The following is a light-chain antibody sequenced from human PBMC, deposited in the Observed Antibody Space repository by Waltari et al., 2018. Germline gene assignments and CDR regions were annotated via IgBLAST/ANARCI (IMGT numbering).Light chain of an antibody. V-gene: IGLV2-14*01. CDR1: SSDVGCYNY. Sequence: QSALTQPASVSGSPGQSLTFSCTGTSSDVGCYNYVSWYPQHPCKVPTLMIYEVSKRPSGVSNRFSGSKSGNTASLTISGLQAEDEADYYCLSYTSSSTYVFGTGTKVTVL. CDR3: LSYTSSSTYV. J-gene: IGLJ1*01. CDR2: EVS.